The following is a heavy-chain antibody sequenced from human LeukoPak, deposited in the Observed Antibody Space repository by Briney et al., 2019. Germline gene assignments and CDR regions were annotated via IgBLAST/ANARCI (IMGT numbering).Heavy chain of an antibody. Sequence: KPSETLSLTCTVSGGSISSSSYYWGWIRQPPGKGLEWIGSIYYSGSTYYNPSLKSRVTISVDTSKNQFSLKLSSVTAADTAVYYYARSVMVIDIDAFDIWGQGTMVTVSS. D-gene: IGHD2-21*01. CDR2: IYYSGST. CDR3: ARSVMVIDIDAFDI. CDR1: GGSISSSSYY. J-gene: IGHJ3*02. V-gene: IGHV4-39*01.